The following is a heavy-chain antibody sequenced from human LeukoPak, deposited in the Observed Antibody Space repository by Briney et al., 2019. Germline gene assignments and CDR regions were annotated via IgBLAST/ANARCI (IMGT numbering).Heavy chain of an antibody. J-gene: IGHJ5*02. V-gene: IGHV1-69*05. CDR1: GGTFSIYA. CDR3: ARAYSSSSGNWFDP. CDR2: IIPIFGTA. D-gene: IGHD6-6*01. Sequence: ASVKVSFKASGGTFSIYAISWVRQAPGQGLELMGGIIPIFGTANYAQKFQGRVTITTDESTSTAYMELSSLRSEDTAVYYCARAYSSSSGNWFDPWGQGTLVTVSS.